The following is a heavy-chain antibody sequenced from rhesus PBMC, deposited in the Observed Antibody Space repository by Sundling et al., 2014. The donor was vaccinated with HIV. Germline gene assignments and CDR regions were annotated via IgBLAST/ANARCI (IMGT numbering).Heavy chain of an antibody. V-gene: IGHV4-93*01. CDR1: GGSISSTYW. CDR3: ARGNSLDS. D-gene: IGHD1-32*01. CDR2: IYGAGGIT. Sequence: QVQLQESGPAVVKPSETLSLTCAVSGGSISSTYWWNWIRQSPGKGLEWIGGIYGAGGITEYNPSLKSRVTISEDTSKNQFSLKLNSVTAADTAVYYCARGNSLDSWGQGPSSPSPQ. J-gene: IGHJ6*01.